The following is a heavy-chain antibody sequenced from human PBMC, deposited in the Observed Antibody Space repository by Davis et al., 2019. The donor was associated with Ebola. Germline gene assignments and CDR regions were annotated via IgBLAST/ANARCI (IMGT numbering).Heavy chain of an antibody. V-gene: IGHV4-59*12. CDR1: GGSISSYY. CDR3: ARSSPYYDSSGYYYRNQPLFDY. Sequence: PSETLSLTCTVSGGSISSYYWSWIRQPPGKGLEWIGYIYYSGSTNYNPSLKSRVTISVDTSKNQFSLKLSSVTAADTAVYYCARSSPYYDSSGYYYRNQPLFDYWGQGTLVTVSS. J-gene: IGHJ4*02. D-gene: IGHD3-22*01. CDR2: IYYSGST.